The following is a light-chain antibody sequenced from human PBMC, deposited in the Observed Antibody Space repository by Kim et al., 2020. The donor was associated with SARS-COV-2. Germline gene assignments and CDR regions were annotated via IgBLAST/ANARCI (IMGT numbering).Light chain of an antibody. CDR3: QAWDSSTVV. J-gene: IGLJ2*01. CDR2: EEN. V-gene: IGLV3-1*01. CDR1: KLGDKY. Sequence: SVSPGQTASITCSGDKLGDKYVCWYQQKAGQSPVLVIYEENKRPSGIPERFSGSKSGSTATLTISGTQAMDEADYYCQAWDSSTVVFGGGTQLTVL.